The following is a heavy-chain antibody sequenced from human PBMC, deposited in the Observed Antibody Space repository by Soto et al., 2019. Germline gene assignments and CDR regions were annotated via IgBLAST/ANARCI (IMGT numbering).Heavy chain of an antibody. CDR3: ARDHPIVVVPAAIHYYGMDV. CDR2: IYYSGST. D-gene: IGHD2-2*01. V-gene: IGHV4-30-4*01. CDR1: GGSISSGDYY. J-gene: IGHJ6*02. Sequence: SETLSLTCTVSGGSISSGDYYWSWIRQPPGKGLEWIGYIYYSGSTYCNPSLKSRVTISVDTSKNQFSLKLSSVTAADTAVYYCARDHPIVVVPAAIHYYGMDVWGQGTTVTVSS.